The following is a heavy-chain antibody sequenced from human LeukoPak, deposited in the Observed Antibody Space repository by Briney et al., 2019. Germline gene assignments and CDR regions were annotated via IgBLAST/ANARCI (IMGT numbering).Heavy chain of an antibody. CDR3: ARDSSNYYDSSGYPYYYYYGMDV. CDR2: INPSGGST. CDR1: GYTFTSYY. V-gene: IGHV1-46*01. D-gene: IGHD3-22*01. J-gene: IGHJ6*02. Sequence: ASVKVSCKASGYTFTSYYMHWVRQAPGQGLEWMGIINPSGGSTSYAQKFQGRVTMTRDTSTSTVYMELSSLRSEDTAVYYCARDSSNYYDSSGYPYYYYYGMDVWGQGTTVTVSS.